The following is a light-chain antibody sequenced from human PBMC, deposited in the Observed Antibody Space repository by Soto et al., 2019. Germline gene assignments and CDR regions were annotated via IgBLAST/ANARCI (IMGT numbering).Light chain of an antibody. J-gene: IGKJ1*01. V-gene: IGKV3-20*01. CDR3: QQYGNWPPWT. Sequence: EIVLTQSPGTLSLSPGERSTLSFMSSQIVSSSYLAWYQQKHGQAPRLLIYGASSRATGIPARFSGSGSGTEFTLTISTLQSEDFAVYYCQQYGNWPPWTFGPGTKVDIK. CDR2: GAS. CDR1: QIVSSSY.